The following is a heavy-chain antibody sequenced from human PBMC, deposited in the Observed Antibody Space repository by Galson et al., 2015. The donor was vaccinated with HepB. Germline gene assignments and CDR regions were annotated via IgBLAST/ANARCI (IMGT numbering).Heavy chain of an antibody. CDR1: GYTFTRYG. CDR3: ARDWPIAVAAPGY. V-gene: IGHV1-18*01. CDR2: ISGYNGNT. D-gene: IGHD6-19*01. Sequence: SVKVSCKASGYTFTRYGISWVRQAPGQGLEWMGWISGYNGNTNYAQKLQGRVTMTRDTSTSTAYMELRSLRSDDTAVYYCARDWPIAVAAPGYWGQGALVTVSS. J-gene: IGHJ4*02.